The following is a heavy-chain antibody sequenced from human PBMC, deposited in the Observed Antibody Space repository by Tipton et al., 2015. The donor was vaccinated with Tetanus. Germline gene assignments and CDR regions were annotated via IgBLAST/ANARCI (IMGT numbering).Heavy chain of an antibody. J-gene: IGHJ4*02. Sequence: QLVQSGAEVRESGESLKISCKASGYTFANLWIGWVRQMPGKGLEWMGIIYPGDSDTRYSPSFQGQVTISADRSINTAYLQWSSLKASDSAMYYCVRPYQSRTGSKMFTYIDFWGQGTLGTVSS. D-gene: IGHD2-2*01. CDR2: IYPGDSDT. V-gene: IGHV5-51*01. CDR1: GYTFANLW. CDR3: VRPYQSRTGSKMFTYIDF.